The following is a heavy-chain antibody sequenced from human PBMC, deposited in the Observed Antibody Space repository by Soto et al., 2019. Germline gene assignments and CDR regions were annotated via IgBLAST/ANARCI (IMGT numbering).Heavy chain of an antibody. J-gene: IGHJ6*02. CDR3: AKGQLCWLVGYYYYGMDV. Sequence: GGSLRLSCAASGFTFSSYGMHWVRQAPGKGLEWVAVISYDGSNKYYADSVKGRFTISRDNSKNTLYLQMNSLRAEDTAVYYCAKGQLCWLVGYYYYGMDVWGQGTTVTVSS. V-gene: IGHV3-30*18. D-gene: IGHD6-19*01. CDR1: GFTFSSYG. CDR2: ISYDGSNK.